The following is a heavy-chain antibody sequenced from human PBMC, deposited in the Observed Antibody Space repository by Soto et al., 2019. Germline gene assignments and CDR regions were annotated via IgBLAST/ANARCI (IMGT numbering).Heavy chain of an antibody. CDR3: ARRGDYDWYFDL. D-gene: IGHD4-17*01. J-gene: IGHJ2*01. V-gene: IGHV4-39*01. Sequence: QLQLQESGPGLVKPSETLSLTCTISGGSISTTNYYWGWIRQPPGKGLEWIGTIYDSGSTYYNPSLTSRVTISVDTSKTPFSLKLSSVTAADTAVYYCARRGDYDWYFDLWGRGTLVTVSS. CDR2: IYDSGST. CDR1: GGSISTTNYY.